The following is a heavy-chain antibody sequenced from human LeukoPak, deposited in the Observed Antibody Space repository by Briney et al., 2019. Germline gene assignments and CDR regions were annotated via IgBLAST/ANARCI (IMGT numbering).Heavy chain of an antibody. CDR2: INHSGST. CDR3: ARCCSSTSCYSGCDY. V-gene: IGHV4-34*01. Sequence: PSETLSLTCAVYGGSFSGYYWSWIRQPPGKGLEWIGEINHSGSTNYNPSLKSRVTISVDTSKNQFSLKLSSVTAADTAVYYCARCCSSTSCYSGCDYWGQGTLVTVSS. J-gene: IGHJ4*02. CDR1: GGSFSGYY. D-gene: IGHD2-2*02.